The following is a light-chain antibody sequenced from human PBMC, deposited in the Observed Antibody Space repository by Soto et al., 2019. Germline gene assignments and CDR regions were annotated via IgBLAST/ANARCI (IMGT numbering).Light chain of an antibody. CDR3: QQYDQLPIT. CDR2: DVF. CDR1: QDISKY. V-gene: IGKV1-33*01. Sequence: DIQMTQSASSLPASVGDTVTISCQASQDISKYLNWFQQKPGKAPKLPIYDVFNVETGVPSRFSGRGSGTDFTLIISNLQPEDFATYYCQQYDQLPITFGGGTKVDI. J-gene: IGKJ4*01.